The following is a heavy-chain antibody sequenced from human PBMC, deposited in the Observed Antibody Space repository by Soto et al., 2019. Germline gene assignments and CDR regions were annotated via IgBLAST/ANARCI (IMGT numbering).Heavy chain of an antibody. Sequence: PGGSLRLSCAASGFTFSSYSMNWVRQAPGKGLEWVSSISSSSSYIYYADSVKGRFTISRDNAKSSLYLQMNSLRAEDTAVYYCARAPRREMRYDYVWGSYRRNWFDPWGQGTLVTVSS. CDR1: GFTFSSYS. D-gene: IGHD3-16*02. V-gene: IGHV3-21*01. CDR3: ARAPRREMRYDYVWGSYRRNWFDP. CDR2: ISSSSSYI. J-gene: IGHJ5*02.